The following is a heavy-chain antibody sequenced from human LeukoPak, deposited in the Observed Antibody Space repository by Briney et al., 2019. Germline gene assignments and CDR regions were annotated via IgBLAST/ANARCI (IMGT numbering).Heavy chain of an antibody. Sequence: SATLFLTCPVPGGSISSYYWSWIRQPPGKGLEWIGSINYSGSTNYNPSLKIRVTISVDTSKNQFSLKLSSVTAADTAVYYCARDTMVRGVIIGYYYYGMDVWGQGTTVTVSS. D-gene: IGHD3-10*01. J-gene: IGHJ6*02. CDR1: GGSISSYY. CDR2: INYSGST. V-gene: IGHV4-59*01. CDR3: ARDTMVRGVIIGYYYYGMDV.